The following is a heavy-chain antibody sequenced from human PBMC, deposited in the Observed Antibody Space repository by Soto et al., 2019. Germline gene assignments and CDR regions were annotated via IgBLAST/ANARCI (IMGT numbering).Heavy chain of an antibody. CDR1: GFTFSDYT. V-gene: IGHV3-23*03. CDR2: ILSDYNT. D-gene: IGHD6-19*01. J-gene: IGHJ4*02. CDR3: ARRTSGYFGY. Sequence: EVQLLESGGGLVQPGGSLTLSCAASGFTFSDYTMSWVRQAPGKVLECISVILSDYNTYYAGSVRGRFTISRDNSKNTVYIEMNSLRAEDTAVYYCARRTSGYFGYWGQGALVTVSS.